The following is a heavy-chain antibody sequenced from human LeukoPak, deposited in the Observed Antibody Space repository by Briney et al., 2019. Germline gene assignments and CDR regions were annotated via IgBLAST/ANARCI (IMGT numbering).Heavy chain of an antibody. D-gene: IGHD2-15*01. CDR3: AHSQSTEYCSGGSCFKDGFDY. V-gene: IGHV2-5*02. CDR1: GFSLSTSGVG. J-gene: IGHJ4*02. CDR2: IYWDDDK. Sequence: VSGPTLVKPTQTLTLTCTFSGFSLSTSGVGVGWIRQPPGKALEWLALIYWDDDKRYSPSLKSRLTITKDTSKNQVVLTMTNMDPVDTATYYCAHSQSTEYCSGGSCFKDGFDYWGQGTLVTVSS.